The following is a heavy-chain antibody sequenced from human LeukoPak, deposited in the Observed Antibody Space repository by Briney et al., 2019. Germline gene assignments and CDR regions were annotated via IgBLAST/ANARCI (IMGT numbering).Heavy chain of an antibody. Sequence: SETLSLTCAVYGGSFSGYYGSWVRQPPGKGLEWIGEINHSGSTNYNPSLKSRVTISVDTSKNQFSLKLSSVTAADTAVYYCARAADIVVVPAADYLYYFDYWGQGTLVTVSS. D-gene: IGHD2-2*01. V-gene: IGHV4-34*01. J-gene: IGHJ4*02. CDR1: GGSFSGYY. CDR2: INHSGST. CDR3: ARAADIVVVPAADYLYYFDY.